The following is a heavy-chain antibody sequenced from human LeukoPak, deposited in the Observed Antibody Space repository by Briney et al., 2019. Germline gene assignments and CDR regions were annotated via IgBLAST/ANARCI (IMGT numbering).Heavy chain of an antibody. CDR2: IYYSGST. CDR1: GGSISSSSYY. D-gene: IGHD1-26*01. J-gene: IGHJ3*02. CDR3: ARQKRGGGSYYDAFDI. V-gene: IGHV4-39*01. Sequence: PSETLSLTCTVSGGSISSSSYYWGWIRQPPGKGLEWIGSIYYSGSTYYNPSLKSRVTISVDTSKNQLSLKLSSVTAADTAVYYCARQKRGGGSYYDAFDIWGQGTMVTVSS.